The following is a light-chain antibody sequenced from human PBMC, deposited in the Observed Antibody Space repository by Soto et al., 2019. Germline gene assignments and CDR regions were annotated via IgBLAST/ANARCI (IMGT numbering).Light chain of an antibody. CDR1: QDIRND. CDR2: DAS. V-gene: IGKV1-33*01. CDR3: QQYDNLPIT. Sequence: DIQMTQSPSSLSASVGDRVTITCRASQDIRNDLGWYQQKPGKAPKLLICDASNLETGVPSRFSGSGSGTDFTFTISSLQPEDIATYYCQQYDNLPITFGQGTRLEIK. J-gene: IGKJ5*01.